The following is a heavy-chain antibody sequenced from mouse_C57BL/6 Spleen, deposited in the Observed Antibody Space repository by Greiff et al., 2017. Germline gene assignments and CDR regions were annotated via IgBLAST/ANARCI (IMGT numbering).Heavy chain of an antibody. V-gene: IGHV10-1*01. CDR3: VRDGYYTPAWFAY. CDR1: GFSFNTYA. J-gene: IGHJ3*01. D-gene: IGHD2-3*01. Sequence: EVQLVESGGGLVQPKGSLKLSCAASGFSFNTYAMNWVRQAPGKGLEWVARIRSKSNNYATYYADSVKDRFTISRDDSESMLYLQMNNLKTEDTAMYYCVRDGYYTPAWFAYWGQGTLVTVSA. CDR2: IRSKSNNYAT.